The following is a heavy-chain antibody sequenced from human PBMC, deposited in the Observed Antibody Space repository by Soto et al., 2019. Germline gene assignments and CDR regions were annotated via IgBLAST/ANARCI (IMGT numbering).Heavy chain of an antibody. CDR3: ATGETAMADYYFAY. CDR1: TFTFSTYA. D-gene: IGHD5-18*01. CDR2: ISSDGGNK. V-gene: IGHV3-30-3*01. J-gene: IGHJ4*02. Sequence: QVQLVESGGGVVQPGRSLRLSCAASTFTFSTYAMHWVRQAPGKGLEWVAVISSDGGNKYDADSVKGRFTISRDNSKNTLYLQMNSLRAEDTAVYYCATGETAMADYYFAYWGQGTLVTVSS.